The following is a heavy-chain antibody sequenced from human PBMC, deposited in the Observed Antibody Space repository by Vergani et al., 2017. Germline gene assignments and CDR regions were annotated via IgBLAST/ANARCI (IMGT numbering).Heavy chain of an antibody. J-gene: IGHJ5*02. CDR1: GYTFTSYG. V-gene: IGHV1-18*01. D-gene: IGHD2-2*01. CDR2: ISAYNGNT. Sequence: QVQLVQSGAAVKKPGASVKVSCKASGYTFTSYGISWVRQAPGQGLEWMGWISAYNGNTNYAQKLQGRGTMTTDTSTSTAYMELRSLRSDDTAVYYCARERYCSSTSCAANWFDPWGQGTLVTVSS. CDR3: ARERYCSSTSCAANWFDP.